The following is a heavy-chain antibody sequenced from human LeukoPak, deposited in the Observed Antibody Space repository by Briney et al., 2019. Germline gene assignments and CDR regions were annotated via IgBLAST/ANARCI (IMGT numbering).Heavy chain of an antibody. J-gene: IGHJ5*02. V-gene: IGHV4-39*01. CDR3: ASDSSGYSLFDP. CDR1: GGSITSSTYY. CDR2: IYYSGST. Sequence: SETLSLTCTVSGGSITSSTYYWGWIRQPPGKGLEGIGSIYYSGSTYYNSSLKSRLTISVDTSKSQFSLKLSSVTAADTAVYYCASDSSGYSLFDPWGQGTLVTVSS. D-gene: IGHD3-22*01.